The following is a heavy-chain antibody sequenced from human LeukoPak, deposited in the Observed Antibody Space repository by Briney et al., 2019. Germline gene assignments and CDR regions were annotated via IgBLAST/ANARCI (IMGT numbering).Heavy chain of an antibody. CDR3: AREAPDSSGSIYFDY. J-gene: IGHJ4*02. CDR1: GGIFSSKV. CDR2: IIPIFGTA. V-gene: IGHV1-69*05. Sequence: SVKVSCKASGGIFSSKVISWIRQAPGQGLEWMGGIIPIFGTANYAQKFQGRVTITTDESTSTAYMELSSLRSEDTAVYYCAREAPDSSGSIYFDYWGQGTLVTVSS. D-gene: IGHD3-22*01.